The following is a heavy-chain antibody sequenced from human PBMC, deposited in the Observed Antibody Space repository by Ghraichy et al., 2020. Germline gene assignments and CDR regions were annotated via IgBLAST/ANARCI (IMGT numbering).Heavy chain of an antibody. Sequence: GGSLRLSCAASGFTFSNAWMSWVRQAPGKGLEWVGRIKSKTDGGTTDYAAPVKGRFTISRDDSKNTLYLQMNSLKTEDTAVYYCTTAPGRYYYYYYMDVWGKGTTVTVSS. J-gene: IGHJ6*03. CDR3: TTAPGRYYYYYYMDV. CDR1: GFTFSNAW. D-gene: IGHD3-10*01. CDR2: IKSKTDGGTT. V-gene: IGHV3-15*01.